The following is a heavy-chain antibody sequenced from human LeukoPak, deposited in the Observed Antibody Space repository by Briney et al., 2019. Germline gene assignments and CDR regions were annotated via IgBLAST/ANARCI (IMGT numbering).Heavy chain of an antibody. CDR2: ISYDGSKK. Sequence: PGGSLRLSCAASGFTFNNYGMHWVRQAPDKGLEWVSVISYDGSKKYYADSVKGRFTISRDNSKHTLFLQMNSLRAEDTAVYYCAKSYSSTAPPYWGQGTLVTVSS. CDR1: GFTFNNYG. V-gene: IGHV3-30*18. J-gene: IGHJ4*02. CDR3: AKSYSSTAPPY. D-gene: IGHD2-21*01.